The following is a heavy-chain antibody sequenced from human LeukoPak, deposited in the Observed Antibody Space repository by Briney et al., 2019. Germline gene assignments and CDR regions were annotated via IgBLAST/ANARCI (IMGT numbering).Heavy chain of an antibody. Sequence: SETLSLTCAVYGGSFSGYYWSWIRQPPGKGLEWIGEINHSGSTNYNPSLKSRVTISVDTSKNQFSLKLSSVTAADTAVYYCAGTYYYDSSGYLIFQHWGQGTLVTVSS. CDR3: AGTYYYDSSGYLIFQH. CDR1: GGSFSGYY. CDR2: INHSGST. V-gene: IGHV4-34*01. D-gene: IGHD3-22*01. J-gene: IGHJ1*01.